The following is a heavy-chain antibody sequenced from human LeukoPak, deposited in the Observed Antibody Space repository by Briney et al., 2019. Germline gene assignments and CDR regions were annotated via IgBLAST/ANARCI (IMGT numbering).Heavy chain of an antibody. J-gene: IGHJ4*02. CDR1: GFTFTNYY. CDR2: ISSGSSDT. V-gene: IGHV3-11*06. D-gene: IGHD1-26*01. Sequence: PGGSLRLSCAASGFTFTNYYMSWIRQAPGKGLEWLSYISSGSSDTNYADSVKGRFTISRDNAKKSLYLQMKSLRAEDTAVYYCVRTAGRDGGIWGQGTLVTVSS. CDR3: VRTAGRDGGI.